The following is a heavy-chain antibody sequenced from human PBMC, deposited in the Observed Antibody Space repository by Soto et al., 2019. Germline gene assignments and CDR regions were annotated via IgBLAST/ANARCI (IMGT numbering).Heavy chain of an antibody. CDR3: ATDLTGYSHDAFDI. V-gene: IGHV5-51*01. CDR2: IYPADSDT. Sequence: PGESLKISCQGSGYTFSSHWIGWVRQKPGKGLEWMGIIYPADSDTRYSPSFQGQVIISVDRSISTAYLQWSSLKASDTAIYYCATDLTGYSHDAFDIWGRGAMVTVSS. D-gene: IGHD3-9*01. J-gene: IGHJ3*02. CDR1: GYTFSSHW.